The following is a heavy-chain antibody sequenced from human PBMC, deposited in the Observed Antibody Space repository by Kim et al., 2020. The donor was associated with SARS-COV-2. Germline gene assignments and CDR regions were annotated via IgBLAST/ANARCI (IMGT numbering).Heavy chain of an antibody. CDR2: ISSIGDST. D-gene: IGHD3-10*01. Sequence: GGSLRLSCAASGFAFSSFAMSWVRQSPGKGLEWVSFISSIGDSTYYSDSVKGRFVVSRDSSTNTVYLQMNSLRAEDMAVYYCTKCSYYDSGSLDYWGQGTLVTVSS. V-gene: IGHV3-23*01. J-gene: IGHJ4*02. CDR1: GFAFSSFA. CDR3: TKCSYYDSGSLDY.